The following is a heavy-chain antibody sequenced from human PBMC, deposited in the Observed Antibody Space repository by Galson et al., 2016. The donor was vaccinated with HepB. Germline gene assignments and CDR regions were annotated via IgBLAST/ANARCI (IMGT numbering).Heavy chain of an antibody. CDR2: INSDGSNT. V-gene: IGHV3-74*01. CDR1: GFTFSSYW. J-gene: IGHJ4*02. CDR3: ARGPYGDYVIDY. D-gene: IGHD4-17*01. Sequence: SLRLSCAASGFTFSSYWMHWVRQAPGKGLVWVSRINSDGSNTACADSVKGRFTISRDNATNTLYLQMNSLRGEDTAVYYCARGPYGDYVIDYWGQGTLVTVSS.